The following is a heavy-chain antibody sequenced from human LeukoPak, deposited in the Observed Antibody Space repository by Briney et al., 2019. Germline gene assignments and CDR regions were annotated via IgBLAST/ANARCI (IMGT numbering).Heavy chain of an antibody. CDR2: ISTSGGST. D-gene: IGHD1-26*01. CDR1: GFTFSSYG. V-gene: IGHV3-23*01. CDR3: ASNPPYSGSLDPDY. Sequence: PGGSLRLSCAASGFTFSSYGMSWVRQAPGKGLEWISAISTSGGSTYYADSVKGRFRISRDSSKKMLYLQMNSLRAEDTAVYYCASNPPYSGSLDPDYWGQGTLVTVSS. J-gene: IGHJ4*02.